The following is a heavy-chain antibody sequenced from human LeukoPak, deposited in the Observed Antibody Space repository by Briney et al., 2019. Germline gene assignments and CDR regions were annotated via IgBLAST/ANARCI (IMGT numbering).Heavy chain of an antibody. V-gene: IGHV5-10-1*01. J-gene: IGHJ1*01. CDR3: ATGASKVTTDFANY. CDR2: IDPSDSYT. D-gene: IGHD4-17*01. CDR1: GYSFTNYW. Sequence: KVSCKASGYSFTNYWISWVRQMPGKGLEWMGRIDPSDSYTKYSPSFEGHVTIAVDKSITTAFLQWNSLKASDTAMYFCATGASKVTTDFANYWGQGTQVAVSS.